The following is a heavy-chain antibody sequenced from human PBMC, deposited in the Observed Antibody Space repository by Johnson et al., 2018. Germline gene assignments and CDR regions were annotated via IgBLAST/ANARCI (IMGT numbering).Heavy chain of an antibody. J-gene: IGHJ3*02. V-gene: IGHV3-30-3*01. CDR2: ISYDGSNK. CDR3: ARDVEMATIGDAFDI. D-gene: IGHD5-24*01. Sequence: QVQLVQSGGGVVQPGRSLRLSCAASGFTFSSYAMHWVRQAPGKGLEWVAVISYDGSNKYYADSVKGRFTISRDNSKNTLYLQMNSLSAEDTAVYYCARDVEMATIGDAFDIWGQGTMVTVSS. CDR1: GFTFSSYA.